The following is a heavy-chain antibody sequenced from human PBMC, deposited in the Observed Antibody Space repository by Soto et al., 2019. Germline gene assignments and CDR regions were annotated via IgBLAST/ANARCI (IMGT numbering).Heavy chain of an antibody. CDR1: GYTFTGYY. V-gene: IGHV1-2*02. D-gene: IGHD2-15*01. J-gene: IGHJ2*01. Sequence: ASVKVSCKASGYTFTGYYMHWVRQAPGRGLEWMGWINPNSGGTNYAQKFQGRVTMTRDTSISTAYMELSRLRSDDTAVYYCARVACSGGSCYSYWYFDLWGRGTLVTVSS. CDR2: INPNSGGT. CDR3: ARVACSGGSCYSYWYFDL.